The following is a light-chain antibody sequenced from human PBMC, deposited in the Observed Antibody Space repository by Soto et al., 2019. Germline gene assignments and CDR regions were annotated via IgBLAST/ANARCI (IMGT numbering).Light chain of an antibody. CDR2: SNN. J-gene: IGLJ2*01. CDR1: SSNIGSNA. V-gene: IGLV1-44*01. Sequence: QSVLTQPPSASGTPGQRVTISCSGRSSNIGSNAVNWYQQLPGTAPKLLIYSNNQRPSGVPDRFSGSKSGTSASLAISGLQSEDEADYYCATWDDSLNALFGGVTKLTVL. CDR3: ATWDDSLNAL.